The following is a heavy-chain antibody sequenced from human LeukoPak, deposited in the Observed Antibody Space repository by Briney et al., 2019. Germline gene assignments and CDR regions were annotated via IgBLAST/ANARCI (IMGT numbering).Heavy chain of an antibody. CDR3: ARNPFSQDTAMVRDY. Sequence: TSVKVSCKASGYTFTSHFMHWVRQAPGQGLEWMGIINPRGGSTSYTQKFQGRVTMTRDTSISTAYMELSRLRSDDTAVYYCARNPFSQDTAMVRDYWGQGTLVTVSS. CDR1: GYTFTSHF. CDR2: INPRGGST. J-gene: IGHJ4*02. D-gene: IGHD5-18*01. V-gene: IGHV1-46*01.